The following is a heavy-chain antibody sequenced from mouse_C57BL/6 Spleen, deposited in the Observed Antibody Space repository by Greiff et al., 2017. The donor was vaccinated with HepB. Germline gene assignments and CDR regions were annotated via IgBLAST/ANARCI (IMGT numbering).Heavy chain of an antibody. Sequence: DVKLVESGGGLVKPGGSLKLSCAASGFTFSSYAMSWVRQTPEKRLEWVATISDGGSYTYYPDNVKGRFTISRDNAKNNLYLQMSHLKSEDTAMYYCARSMVTYAMDYWGQGTSVTVSS. CDR1: GFTFSSYA. CDR2: ISDGGSYT. J-gene: IGHJ4*01. V-gene: IGHV5-4*03. D-gene: IGHD2-2*01. CDR3: ARSMVTYAMDY.